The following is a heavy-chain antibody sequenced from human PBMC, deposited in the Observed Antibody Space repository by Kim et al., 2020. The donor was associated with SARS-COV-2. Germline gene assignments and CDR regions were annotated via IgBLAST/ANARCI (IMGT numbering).Heavy chain of an antibody. Sequence: GGSLRLSCAASGFTFSTSWMTWVRQAPGKGLEWVASINPDGSSRYYVASVTGRFTISRDRAKNSLYLQMDRLRGEDTAVYYCAKLLGTVSTFDYWGQGTMATVSA. V-gene: IGHV3-7*01. D-gene: IGHD3-10*01. CDR1: GFTFSTSW. CDR2: INPDGSSR. CDR3: AKLLGTVSTFDY. J-gene: IGHJ4*02.